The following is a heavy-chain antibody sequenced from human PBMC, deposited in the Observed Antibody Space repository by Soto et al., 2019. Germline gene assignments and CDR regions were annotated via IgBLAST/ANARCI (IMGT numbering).Heavy chain of an antibody. CDR3: ASSLVRYHDAFDI. CDR2: ISAYNGNT. D-gene: IGHD3-10*01. CDR1: GYPFTSYG. V-gene: IGHV1-18*01. J-gene: IGHJ3*02. Sequence: XPVKGSCNASGYPFTSYGISWVRQSPGQGLEWMGWISAYNGNTNYAQKLQGRVTMTTDTSTSTAYMELRSLRSDDTAVYYCASSLVRYHDAFDIWGQRTMVTVPS.